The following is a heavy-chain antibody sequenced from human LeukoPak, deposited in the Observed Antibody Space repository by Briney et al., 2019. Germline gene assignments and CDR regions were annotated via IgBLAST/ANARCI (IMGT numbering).Heavy chain of an antibody. CDR1: GFSFSSYS. Sequence: TGGSLRLSCAAPGFSFSSYSMDWVRQAPGRGLEWVSCISASGNYIYYADSVKGRFTISRDSAENSLYLQMNSLGAEDTAVYYCARGLYYYGTDAFDIWGQGTMVTVS. J-gene: IGHJ3*02. CDR3: ARGLYYYGTDAFDI. V-gene: IGHV3-21*01. CDR2: ISASGNYI. D-gene: IGHD3-16*01.